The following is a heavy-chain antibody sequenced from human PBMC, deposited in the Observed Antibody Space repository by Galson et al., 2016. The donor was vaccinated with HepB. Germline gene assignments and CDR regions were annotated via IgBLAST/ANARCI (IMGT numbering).Heavy chain of an antibody. Sequence: SVKVSCKASGSTFTSYYMLWVRQAPGQGLEWMGVINPSGGSTSYAQMFQDRVTMTRDASTRTVYMELSSLKSEDTAVYYCARAVARYSYAADWGQGTLVTVSS. CDR2: INPSGGST. J-gene: IGHJ4*02. CDR3: ARAVARYSYAAD. CDR1: GSTFTSYY. D-gene: IGHD3-16*01. V-gene: IGHV1-46*01.